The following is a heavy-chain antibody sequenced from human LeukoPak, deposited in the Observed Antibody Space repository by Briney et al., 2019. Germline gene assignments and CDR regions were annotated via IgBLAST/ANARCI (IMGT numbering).Heavy chain of an antibody. CDR2: IYPANSDT. D-gene: IGHD2-15*01. Sequence: GESLKISCKGSGYSFTSYWVAWVRQIPGKGLEWMGVIYPANSDTRYSTSSQGQVTISVDKSTSTAYLQWSGLRASDTAMYCCAMQDGDAWYYFDYWGQGTLVTVSS. CDR1: GYSFTSYW. J-gene: IGHJ4*02. CDR3: AMQDGDAWYYFDY. V-gene: IGHV5-51*01.